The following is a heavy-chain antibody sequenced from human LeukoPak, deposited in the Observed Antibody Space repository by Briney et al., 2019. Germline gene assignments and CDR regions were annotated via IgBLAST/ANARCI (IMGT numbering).Heavy chain of an antibody. Sequence: PSETLSLTCAVYGGSFSGYYWSWIRQPSGKGLEWIGEINHSGSTNYNPSLKSRVTISVDTSKNQFSLKLSSVTAADTAVYYCARQAVAHFDYWGQGTLVTVSS. J-gene: IGHJ4*02. V-gene: IGHV4-34*01. CDR1: GGSFSGYY. CDR3: ARQAVAHFDY. D-gene: IGHD6-19*01. CDR2: INHSGST.